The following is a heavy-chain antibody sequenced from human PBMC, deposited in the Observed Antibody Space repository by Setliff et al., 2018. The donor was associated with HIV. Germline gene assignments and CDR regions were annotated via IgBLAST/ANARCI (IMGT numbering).Heavy chain of an antibody. CDR3: ARGIAVAGPYFDY. CDR2: IYYSGSS. CDR1: GGSISSYY. D-gene: IGHD6-19*01. V-gene: IGHV4-59*01. J-gene: IGHJ4*02. Sequence: PSETLSLTCTVSGGSISSYYWSWIRQPPGKELEWIGYIYYSGSSKNTPSLKSRVTISVDTPKNEFSLKLSSMTAADTAVYYCARGIAVAGPYFDYWGQGTLVTSPQ.